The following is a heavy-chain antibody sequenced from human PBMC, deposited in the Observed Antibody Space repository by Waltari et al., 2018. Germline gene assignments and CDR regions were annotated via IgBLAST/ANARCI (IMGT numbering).Heavy chain of an antibody. Sequence: EVYLEQSGGGLVQPGGSRKLSCAPSDATIDSNYMTWIRQAPGKGLQWISVIFADGTTHYADSVRGRFAISRDTSENTLYLQLSGLRPDDSGFYYCARAGHPNSWGQGALVTVSS. CDR1: DATIDSNY. CDR2: IFADGTT. D-gene: IGHD1-1*01. J-gene: IGHJ1*01. V-gene: IGHV3-66*02. CDR3: ARAGHPNS.